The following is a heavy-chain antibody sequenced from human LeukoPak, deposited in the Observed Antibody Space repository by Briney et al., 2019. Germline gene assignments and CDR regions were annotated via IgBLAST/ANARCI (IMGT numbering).Heavy chain of an antibody. V-gene: IGHV3-7*01. CDR1: GFTFSSYW. Sequence: GGSLRLSCAASGFTFSSYWMSWVRQAPGKGLEWVANIKQDGSEKYYVDSVKGRFTISRDNAKNSLYLQMNSLRAEDTAVYYCAREEKSGSYYTLRYYYYGMDVWGQGTTVTVSS. CDR3: AREEKSGSYYTLRYYYYGMDV. D-gene: IGHD3-10*01. J-gene: IGHJ6*02. CDR2: IKQDGSEK.